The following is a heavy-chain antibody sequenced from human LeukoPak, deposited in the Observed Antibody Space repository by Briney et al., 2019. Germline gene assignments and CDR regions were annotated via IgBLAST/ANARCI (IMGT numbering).Heavy chain of an antibody. J-gene: IGHJ5*02. CDR1: GGSFSGYY. CDR3: ARVNRVVVTILNWFDP. D-gene: IGHD5-12*01. Sequence: SETLSLTCAVYGGSFSGYYWSWIRQPPGKGLEWIGEINHSGSTNYNPSLKSRVTISVDTSKNQFSLKLSSVTAADTAVYYCARVNRVVVTILNWFDPWGQGTLVTVSS. V-gene: IGHV4-34*01. CDR2: INHSGST.